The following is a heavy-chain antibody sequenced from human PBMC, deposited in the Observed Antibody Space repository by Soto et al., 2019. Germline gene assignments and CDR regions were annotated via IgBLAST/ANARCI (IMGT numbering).Heavy chain of an antibody. J-gene: IGHJ4*02. CDR1: GFTFSSYS. CDR2: ISSSSSTI. Sequence: GSLRLSCAASGFTFSSYSMNWVRQAPGKGLEWVSYISSSSSTIYYADSVKGRFTISRDNAKNSLYLQMNSLRAEDTAVYYCARDLYSSSARYFDYWGQGTLVTVSS. V-gene: IGHV3-48*04. D-gene: IGHD6-6*01. CDR3: ARDLYSSSARYFDY.